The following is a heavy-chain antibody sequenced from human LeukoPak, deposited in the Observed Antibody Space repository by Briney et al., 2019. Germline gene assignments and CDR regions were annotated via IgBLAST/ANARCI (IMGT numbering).Heavy chain of an antibody. CDR3: AREPAAPSGWFDP. Sequence: PSETLSLTCTVSGGSISSGSYYWSWIRQPAGKGLEWIGRIYTSGSTNYNPSLKSRVTISVDTSKNQFSLKLSSVTAADTAVYYCAREPAAPSGWFDPWGQGTLVTVSS. CDR1: GGSISSGSYY. V-gene: IGHV4-61*02. J-gene: IGHJ5*02. CDR2: IYTSGST. D-gene: IGHD2-2*01.